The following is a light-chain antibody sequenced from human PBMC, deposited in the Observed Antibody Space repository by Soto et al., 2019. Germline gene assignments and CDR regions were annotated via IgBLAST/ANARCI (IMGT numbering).Light chain of an antibody. J-gene: IGKJ5*01. Sequence: DVQLTQSPSIRSLSPGDRATITCRASQSISHTLAWYQQKPGQAPKLLISSASTRQSGVPSRFSGSVSGTEFTLTISSLQHEDFAVYYCQYFCSSTITFGQGTRLEIK. CDR1: QSISHT. V-gene: IGKV1-9*01. CDR2: SAS. CDR3: QYFCSSTIT.